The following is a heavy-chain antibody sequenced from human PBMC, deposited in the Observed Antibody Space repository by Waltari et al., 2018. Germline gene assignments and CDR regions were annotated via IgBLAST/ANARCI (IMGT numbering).Heavy chain of an antibody. CDR2: IDSGGDV. CDR3: ARDPRAVVAGGPEYFQD. D-gene: IGHD6-19*01. CDR1: GISVSETY. Sequence: EVQLVESGGGWKRPGGSLRLSCAVSGISVSETYMSWVRQAPGKGLEWLASIDSGGDVYFADSVRGRFTIPRDNSKNTVYLQMNSLRGEDTAVYYCARDPRAVVAGGPEYFQDWGQGTLVTVSP. J-gene: IGHJ1*01. V-gene: IGHV3-53*01.